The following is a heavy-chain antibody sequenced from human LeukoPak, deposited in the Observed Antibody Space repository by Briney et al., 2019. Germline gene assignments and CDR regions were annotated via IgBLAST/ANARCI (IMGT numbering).Heavy chain of an antibody. D-gene: IGHD3-22*01. Sequence: LAGGSLRLSCAASGFTFSSHWMNWVRQAPGKGLEWVSYISSSGSTIYYADSVKGRFTISRDNAKNSLYLQMNSLRAEDTAVYYCARGDYDSSGYPSYFDYWGQGTLVTVSS. CDR2: ISSSGSTI. V-gene: IGHV3-48*04. J-gene: IGHJ4*02. CDR3: ARGDYDSSGYPSYFDY. CDR1: GFTFSSHW.